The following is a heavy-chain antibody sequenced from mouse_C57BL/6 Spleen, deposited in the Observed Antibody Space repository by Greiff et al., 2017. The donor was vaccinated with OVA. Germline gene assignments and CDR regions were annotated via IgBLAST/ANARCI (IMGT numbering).Heavy chain of an antibody. CDR1: GYTFTDYN. V-gene: IGHV1-18*01. J-gene: IGHJ2*01. CDR2: INPNNGGT. CDR3: RYYYGSLGNYFDY. Sequence: VQLQQSGPELVKPGASVKIPCKASGYTFTDYNMDWVKQSHGKSLEWIGDINPNNGGTIYNQKFKGKATLTVDKSSSTAYMELRSLTSEDTAVYYCRYYYGSLGNYFDYWGQGTTLTVSS. D-gene: IGHD1-1*01.